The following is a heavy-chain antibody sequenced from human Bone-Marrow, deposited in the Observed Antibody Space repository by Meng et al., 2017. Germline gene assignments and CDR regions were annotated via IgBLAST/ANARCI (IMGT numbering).Heavy chain of an antibody. CDR3: ARDRGGIDY. Sequence: QAQLVQSGAEVNKPGSSVKVSCKASGGTFSSYAISWVRQAPGQGLEWMGGIIPIFGTANYAQKFQGRVTITTDESTSTAYMELNSLRAEDTAVYYCARDRGGIDYWGQGTLVTVSS. J-gene: IGHJ4*02. CDR2: IIPIFGTA. D-gene: IGHD2-15*01. CDR1: GGTFSSYA. V-gene: IGHV1-69*05.